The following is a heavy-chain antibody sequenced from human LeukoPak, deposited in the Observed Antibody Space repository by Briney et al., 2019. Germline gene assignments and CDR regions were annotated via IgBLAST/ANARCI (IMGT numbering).Heavy chain of an antibody. CDR3: ARGRRDGYNSYYFDY. J-gene: IGHJ4*02. D-gene: IGHD5-24*01. V-gene: IGHV4-4*07. CDR2: IYTSGST. Sequence: SETLSLTCTVSGGSISSYYWSWIRQPAGKGLEWIGRIYTSGSTNYNPSLKSRVTISVDTSKNQFSLKLSSVTAADTAVYYCARGRRDGYNSYYFDYWGQGTLVTVSS. CDR1: GGSISSYY.